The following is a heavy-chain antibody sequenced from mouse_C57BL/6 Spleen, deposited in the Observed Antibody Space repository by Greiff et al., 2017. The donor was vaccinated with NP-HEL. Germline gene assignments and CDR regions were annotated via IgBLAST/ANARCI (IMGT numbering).Heavy chain of an antibody. CDR3: ARSPGSSYRYFDV. V-gene: IGHV1-63*01. J-gene: IGHJ1*03. D-gene: IGHD1-1*01. CDR1: GYTFTNYW. Sequence: QVQLQQSGAELVRPGTSVKMSCKASGYTFTNYWIGWAKQRPGHGLEWIGDIYPGGGYTNYNEKFKGKATLTADKSSSTAYMQFSSLTSEDSAIYYCARSPGSSYRYFDVWGTGTTVTVSS. CDR2: IYPGGGYT.